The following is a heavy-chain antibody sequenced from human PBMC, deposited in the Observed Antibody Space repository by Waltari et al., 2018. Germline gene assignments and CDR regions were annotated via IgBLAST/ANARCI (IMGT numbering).Heavy chain of an antibody. CDR1: GFTFDDYA. Sequence: EVQLVESGGGLVQPGRSLRLSCAASGFTFDDYAMHWVRQAPGKGLEWGSGIGWNIGSIGYADSVKGRFTISRDNAKNSLYLQMNSLRAEDTALYYCARIVVGGGMDVWGQGTTVTVSS. CDR2: IGWNIGSI. J-gene: IGHJ6*02. CDR3: ARIVVGGGMDV. V-gene: IGHV3-9*01. D-gene: IGHD2-21*01.